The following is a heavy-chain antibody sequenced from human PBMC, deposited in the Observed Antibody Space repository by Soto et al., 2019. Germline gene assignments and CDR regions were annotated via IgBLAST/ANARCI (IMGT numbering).Heavy chain of an antibody. CDR3: ARERSSGAFDI. CDR2: MNANSGNT. D-gene: IGHD1-26*01. V-gene: IGHV1-8*01. J-gene: IGHJ3*02. CDR1: GYTFTSYD. Sequence: QVQLVQSGAEVKKPGASVKVSCKTSGYTFTSYDINWVRQATGQGLEWMGWMNANSGNTAYAQKFQGRVTMTRNTSISTAYREMSSLRSEDSAVYYCARERSSGAFDIWGHWTMVTVSS.